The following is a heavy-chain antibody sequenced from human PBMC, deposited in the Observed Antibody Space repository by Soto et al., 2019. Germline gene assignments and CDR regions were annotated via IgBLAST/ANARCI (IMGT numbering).Heavy chain of an antibody. Sequence: EVQLLESGGGLVQPGGSLRLSCAASGFTFNSYAMSWVRQAPGKGLEWVSTISGSGGSTYYADSVKGRFTISKDNSQKRLYAQRNSLRAEGTAVYYCGDGGGDYSSGWYGAFDIWGQGTMVTVSS. D-gene: IGHD6-19*01. CDR2: ISGSGGST. J-gene: IGHJ3*02. CDR1: GFTFNSYA. CDR3: GDGGGDYSSGWYGAFDI. V-gene: IGHV3-23*01.